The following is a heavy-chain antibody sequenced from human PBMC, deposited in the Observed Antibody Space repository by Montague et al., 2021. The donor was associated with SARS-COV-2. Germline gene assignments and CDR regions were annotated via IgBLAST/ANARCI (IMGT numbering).Heavy chain of an antibody. J-gene: IGHJ3*02. V-gene: IGHV3-53*04. CDR2: IYSGGST. Sequence: SLRLSCAASGFTVSSNYMSWVRQAPGKGPEWVSVIYSGGSTYYADSVKGRFTISRHNSKNTLYLQMNSLRAEDTAVYHCARTFMSDAFDIWGQGTMVTVSS. CDR3: ARTFMSDAFDI. D-gene: IGHD3-16*01. CDR1: GFTVSSNY.